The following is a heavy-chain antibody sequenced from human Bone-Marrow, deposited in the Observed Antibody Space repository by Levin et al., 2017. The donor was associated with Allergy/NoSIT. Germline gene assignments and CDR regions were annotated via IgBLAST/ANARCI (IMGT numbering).Heavy chain of an antibody. D-gene: IGHD3-22*01. V-gene: IGHV3-33*01. CDR2: IWSDGSNK. CDR1: GFSFSDLG. CDR3: ASDVTDSSGNPLSHSYGMDV. J-gene: IGHJ6*02. Sequence: GESLKISCAASGFSFSDLGIHWVRRAPGKGLEWMAIIWSDGSNKDYADSVKGRFTISRDNSKNTVYLQMNSLRAEDTAVYYCASDVTDSSGNPLSHSYGMDVWGQGTTVIVSS.